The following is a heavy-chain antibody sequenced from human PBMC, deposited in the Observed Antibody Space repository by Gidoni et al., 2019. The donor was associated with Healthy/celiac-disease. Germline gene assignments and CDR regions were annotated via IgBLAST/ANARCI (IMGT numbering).Heavy chain of an antibody. CDR2: INHSGST. V-gene: IGHV4-34*01. J-gene: IGHJ5*02. Sequence: VQLQQWGAGRLTPSETLSLPCAVYGGSSGGYYRSWIRQPPGQGLAWIGEINHSGSTTYNPPLQSRVTISVDTSKSQFSLKLSSVTAAYTAVYYCARRPRLRYFDWLTGNWFDPWGQGTLVTVSS. CDR1: GGSSGGYY. CDR3: ARRPRLRYFDWLTGNWFDP. D-gene: IGHD3-9*01.